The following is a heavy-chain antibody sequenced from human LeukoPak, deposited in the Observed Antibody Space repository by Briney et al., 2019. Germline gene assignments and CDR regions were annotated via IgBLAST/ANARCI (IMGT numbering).Heavy chain of an antibody. CDR3: ARDADSSGYYPISVFDY. D-gene: IGHD3-22*01. CDR1: GFTFSTYS. J-gene: IGHJ4*02. V-gene: IGHV3-21*01. Sequence: GGSLRLSCAASGFTFSTYSMNWVRQAPGKGLEWVSFISSSSSIYYADSVKGRFTMSRDNAKNSLYLQMNSLRAEDTAVYYCARDADSSGYYPISVFDYWGQGTLVTVSS. CDR2: ISSSSSI.